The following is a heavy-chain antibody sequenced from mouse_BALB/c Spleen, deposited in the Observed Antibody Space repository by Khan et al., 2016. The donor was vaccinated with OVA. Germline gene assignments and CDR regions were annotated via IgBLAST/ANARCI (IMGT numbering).Heavy chain of an antibody. Sequence: QVQLQQSGPELKKPGETVKISCKASGYTLKNHGMNWVKQAPGKGLKWMGWINTYTGEPTYVEDFKGRFAFSLETSASTAYLQINNLKNEDTATYFCARPPFFSYVMVYWGQGTSVTVSS. CDR2: INTYTGEP. CDR3: ARPPFFSYVMVY. J-gene: IGHJ4*01. V-gene: IGHV9-3-1*01. CDR1: GYTLKNHG.